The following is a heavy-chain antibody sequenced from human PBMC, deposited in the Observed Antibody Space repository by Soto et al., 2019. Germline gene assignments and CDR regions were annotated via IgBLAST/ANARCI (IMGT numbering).Heavy chain of an antibody. Sequence: ASVKVSCKAYDFSFTSHGISWVRQAPGQGLEWMGWISLYNGNTNYAQQFQGRVTMTTDTSTSTAYMELRNLKTEDTAIYYCARYRSAFYVDCWGQGTQVTVSS. CDR1: DFSFTSHG. V-gene: IGHV1-18*04. CDR2: ISLYNGNT. D-gene: IGHD3-16*02. J-gene: IGHJ1*01. CDR3: ARYRSAFYVDC.